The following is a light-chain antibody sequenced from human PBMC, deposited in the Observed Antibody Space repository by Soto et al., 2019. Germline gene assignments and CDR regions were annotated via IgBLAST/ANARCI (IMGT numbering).Light chain of an antibody. V-gene: IGKV3-20*01. J-gene: IGKJ1*01. Sequence: EIVLTQSPDTLSLSPGERATLSCRASQTVTSSYLTWYQQKPGQAPRLLIYGASSRATGIPDRFSGSGSGTDFTLTISRLEPEDFAVYYCQQYGSSPTFGQGTKVDI. CDR2: GAS. CDR1: QTVTSSY. CDR3: QQYGSSPT.